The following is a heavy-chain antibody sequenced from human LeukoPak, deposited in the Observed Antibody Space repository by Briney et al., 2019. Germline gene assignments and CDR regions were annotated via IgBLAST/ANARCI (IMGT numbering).Heavy chain of an antibody. Sequence: PSETLSLTCAVYGGSFSGHYWSWIRQPPGEGLEWIGGINHSRSTNYNPSLNSRLTMSVDTSKNQSSLKLTFVRAADTAMYFCAETGSLMGRFFDYWGQGIQVIVPS. CDR1: GGSFSGHY. J-gene: IGHJ4*02. CDR3: AETGSLMGRFFDY. CDR2: INHSRST. V-gene: IGHV4-34*01. D-gene: IGHD3-10*01.